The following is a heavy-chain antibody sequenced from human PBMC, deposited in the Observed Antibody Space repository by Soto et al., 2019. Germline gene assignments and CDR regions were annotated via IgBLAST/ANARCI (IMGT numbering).Heavy chain of an antibody. V-gene: IGHV4-59*01. J-gene: IGHJ5*02. CDR2: FYNIGAT. Sequence: QVQLQESGPGLVKPSETLSLTCTVSGGSINSGYWSWIRKPPGKGLEWIGHFYNIGATKYNPSLRSRVTISGDTSKNQFSLKLISVTAADTAIYFCAGGSGYLIDQWGQGTLVTVSS. D-gene: IGHD5-12*01. CDR3: AGGSGYLIDQ. CDR1: GGSINSGY.